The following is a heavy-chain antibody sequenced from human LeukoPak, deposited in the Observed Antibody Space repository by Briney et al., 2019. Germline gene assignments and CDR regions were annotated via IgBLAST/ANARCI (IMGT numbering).Heavy chain of an antibody. CDR2: IYYSGST. Sequence: SETLSLTCAVYGGSFSGYYWSWIRQPPGKGLEWIGYIYYSGSTYYNPSLKSRVTISVDTSKNQFSLKLTSVTAADTAVYYCARVYGSGYDFRGAFDIWGQGTMVSVSS. D-gene: IGHD5-12*01. V-gene: IGHV4-59*01. J-gene: IGHJ3*02. CDR3: ARVYGSGYDFRGAFDI. CDR1: GGSFSGYY.